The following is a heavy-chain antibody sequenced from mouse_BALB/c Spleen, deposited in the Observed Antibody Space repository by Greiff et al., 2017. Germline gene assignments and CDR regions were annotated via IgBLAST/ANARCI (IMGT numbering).Heavy chain of an antibody. J-gene: IGHJ3*01. Sequence: EVNLVESGGGLVKPGGSLKLSCAASGFTFSDYYMYWVRQTPEKRLEWVATISDGGSYTYYPDSVKGRFTISRDNAKNNLYLQMSSLKSEDTAMYYCARDRGMGFAYWGQGTRVTVSA. D-gene: IGHD2-3*01. CDR3: ARDRGMGFAY. CDR1: GFTFSDYY. V-gene: IGHV5-4*02. CDR2: ISDGGSYT.